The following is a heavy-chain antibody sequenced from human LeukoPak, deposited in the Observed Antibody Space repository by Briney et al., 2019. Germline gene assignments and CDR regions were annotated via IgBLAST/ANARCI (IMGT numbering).Heavy chain of an antibody. Sequence: KPSETLSLTCTVSGGSISSSSYYWGWIRQPPGKGLEWIGSIYYSGSTYYNPSLKGRVTISVDTSKNQFSLKLSSVTAADTAVYYCARVEGNWIAADNWFDPWGQGTLVTVSS. V-gene: IGHV4-39*07. J-gene: IGHJ5*02. CDR2: IYYSGST. CDR1: GGSISSSSYY. CDR3: ARVEGNWIAADNWFDP. D-gene: IGHD6-13*01.